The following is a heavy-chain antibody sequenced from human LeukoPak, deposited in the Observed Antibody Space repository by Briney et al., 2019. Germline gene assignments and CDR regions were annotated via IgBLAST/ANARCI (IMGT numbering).Heavy chain of an antibody. CDR2: IYYSGST. CDR1: GGSISSYY. V-gene: IGHV4-59*01. Sequence: SETLSLTCTVSGGSISSYYWSWIQQPPGKGLEWIGYIYYSGSTNYNPSLKSRVTISVDTSKNQFSLKLSSVTAADTAVYYCAGGLFYYDSSGYPGDYWGQGTLVTVSS. D-gene: IGHD3-22*01. CDR3: AGGLFYYDSSGYPGDY. J-gene: IGHJ4*02.